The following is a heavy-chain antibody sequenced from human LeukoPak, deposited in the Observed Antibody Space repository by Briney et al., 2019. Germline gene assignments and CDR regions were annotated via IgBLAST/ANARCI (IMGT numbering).Heavy chain of an antibody. Sequence: TSETLSLTCTVSGGSISSYYWSWIRQPAGKGLEWIGRIYTSGSTNYNASLKSRVSMSVDTSKNQFSLKLSSVTAADTAVYYCARTLVVPAAMVGDYYYYYMDVWGKGTTVTVSS. CDR2: IYTSGST. D-gene: IGHD2-2*01. V-gene: IGHV4-4*07. J-gene: IGHJ6*03. CDR3: ARTLVVPAAMVGDYYYYYMDV. CDR1: GGSISSYY.